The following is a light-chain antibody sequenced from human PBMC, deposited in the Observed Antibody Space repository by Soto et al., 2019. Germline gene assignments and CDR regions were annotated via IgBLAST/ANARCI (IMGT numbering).Light chain of an antibody. CDR1: QSVSSNF. Sequence: ENVLTQSPGTLSLSPGERATLSFRASQSVSSNFLAWYQQKPGQAPRLLIYGASNRATGIPDRFSGSGSGTDFTLTISRLEPEDFAVYYCQQYDSSPRTFGQGTKVDIK. V-gene: IGKV3-20*01. CDR3: QQYDSSPRT. CDR2: GAS. J-gene: IGKJ1*01.